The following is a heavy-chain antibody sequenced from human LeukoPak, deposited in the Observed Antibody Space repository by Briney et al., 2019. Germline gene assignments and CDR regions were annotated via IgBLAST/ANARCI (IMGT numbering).Heavy chain of an antibody. V-gene: IGHV3-74*01. CDR1: GFTFSGYW. CDR2: INSDGSST. CDR3: ARGTPWEPHVVYFDY. D-gene: IGHD1-26*01. J-gene: IGHJ4*02. Sequence: PGGSLRLSCAASGFTFSGYWMHWVRQAPGKGLVWVSRINSDGSSTSYADSVKGRFTISRDNAKNTLYLQMNSLRAEDTAVYYCARGTPWEPHVVYFDYWGQGTLVTVSS.